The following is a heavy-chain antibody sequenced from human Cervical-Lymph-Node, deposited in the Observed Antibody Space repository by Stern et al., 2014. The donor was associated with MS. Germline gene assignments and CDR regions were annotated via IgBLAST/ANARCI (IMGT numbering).Heavy chain of an antibody. CDR1: GDSISSYTHY. V-gene: IGHV4-39*01. Sequence: VQLQESGPGLVKPSETLSLTCAVSGDSISSYTHYWAWIRQPPGKGLEWIGSVYYSWATYYNPSLKSPVTISVDTSKNPFPRGLNSVTAADTAVYYCAKHACTGAACPFDLWGQGTLVTVSS. CDR2: VYYSWAT. J-gene: IGHJ4*02. CDR3: AKHACTGAACPFDL. D-gene: IGHD2-8*02.